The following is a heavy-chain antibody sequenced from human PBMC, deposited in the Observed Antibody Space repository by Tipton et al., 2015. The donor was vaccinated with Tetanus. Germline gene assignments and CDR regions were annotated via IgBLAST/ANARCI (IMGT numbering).Heavy chain of an antibody. Sequence: GSLRLSCAASGFTFNTYWMTWVRQVPGKGLEWVANIKQDGGEKYCVDSVKGRFTISRDNARNSLYLQMNSLRAEDTAVYYCARVRGYCSSPACSGIDYWGQGTLVTVSS. CDR1: GFTFNTYW. J-gene: IGHJ4*02. V-gene: IGHV3-7*01. CDR3: ARVRGYCSSPACSGIDY. CDR2: IKQDGGEK. D-gene: IGHD2-2*01.